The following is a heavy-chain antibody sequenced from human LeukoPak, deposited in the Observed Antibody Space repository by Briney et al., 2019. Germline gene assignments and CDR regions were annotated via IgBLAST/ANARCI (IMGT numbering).Heavy chain of an antibody. CDR3: TRVIVATKDY. V-gene: IGHV3-49*04. Sequence: GGSLRLSCTGSGFTFCDYAMNWVRQAPGKGLEWVGFIRSKAYGGKPEYAASVKGRFTISRDDSKSIAYLQMNSLKTEDTAVYYCTRVIVATKDYWGQGTLVTVSS. J-gene: IGHJ4*02. D-gene: IGHD5-12*01. CDR1: GFTFCDYA. CDR2: IRSKAYGGKP.